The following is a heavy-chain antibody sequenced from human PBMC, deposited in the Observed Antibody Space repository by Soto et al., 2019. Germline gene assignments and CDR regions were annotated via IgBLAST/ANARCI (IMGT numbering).Heavy chain of an antibody. Sequence: SETLSLTCTVSGGSISSGDYYWSWIRQPPGKGLEWIGYIYYSGSTYYNPSLKSRVTISVDTSKNQFSLKLSSVTAADTAVYYCASYYDSSGYYAYYFDYWGQGTLVT. D-gene: IGHD3-22*01. CDR1: GGSISSGDYY. CDR2: IYYSGST. CDR3: ASYYDSSGYYAYYFDY. J-gene: IGHJ4*02. V-gene: IGHV4-30-4*01.